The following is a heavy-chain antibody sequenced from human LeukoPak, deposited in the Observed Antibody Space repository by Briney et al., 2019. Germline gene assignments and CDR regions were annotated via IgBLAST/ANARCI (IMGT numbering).Heavy chain of an antibody. D-gene: IGHD2-15*01. V-gene: IGHV1-2*02. Sequence: ASVKVSCKASGYTFTGYYMHWVRQAPGQGLEWMGWINPNSGGTNYAQKFQGRVTMTRDTSISTACMELSRLRSDDTAVYYCARGRIYCSGGSCYVALSYFDYWGQGTLVTVSS. CDR2: INPNSGGT. J-gene: IGHJ4*02. CDR3: ARGRIYCSGGSCYVALSYFDY. CDR1: GYTFTGYY.